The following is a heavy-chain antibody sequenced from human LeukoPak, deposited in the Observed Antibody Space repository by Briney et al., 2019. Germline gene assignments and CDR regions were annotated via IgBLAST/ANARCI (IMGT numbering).Heavy chain of an antibody. CDR1: GFTFSSYT. D-gene: IGHD7-27*01. CDR2: ITTSDGNT. V-gene: IGHV3-23*01. J-gene: IGHJ4*02. Sequence: GSLRLSCAASGFTFSSYTMSWVRQAPGKGLQWVSTITTSDGNTYYADSVKGRFTVSRDNSKNTLYLQMNSLRAEDTAVYYCAKDGGLWVSAHWGDSWGRGTLVTVSS. CDR3: AKDGGLWVSAHWGDS.